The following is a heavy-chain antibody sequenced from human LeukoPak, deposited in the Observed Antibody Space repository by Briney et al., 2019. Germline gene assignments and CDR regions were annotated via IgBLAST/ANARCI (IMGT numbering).Heavy chain of an antibody. V-gene: IGHV3-30*18. D-gene: IGHD6-13*01. CDR1: GFAFRNYG. Sequence: PGGSLRLSCAASGFAFRNYGMHWVRQAPGKGLEWVAVISYDGSNKYYADSVKGRFTISRDNSKNTLYLQMNSLRAEDTAVYYCAKSGGLAAAGLGYWGQGTLVTVSS. CDR2: ISYDGSNK. J-gene: IGHJ4*02. CDR3: AKSGGLAAAGLGY.